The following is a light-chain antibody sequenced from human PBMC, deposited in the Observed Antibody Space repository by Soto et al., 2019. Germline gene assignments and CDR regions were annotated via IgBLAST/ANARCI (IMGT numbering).Light chain of an antibody. CDR3: CSYAGNSYV. Sequence: QSVLTQPRSVSGSPGQSVTISCTGSSSDVGGYNYVSWHQQHPGKAPKLIIYELSQRPSGAPARFSGSKSGNTASLTISALQADDEADYYCCSYAGNSYVFGTGTKLTVL. CDR1: SSDVGGYNY. J-gene: IGLJ1*01. CDR2: ELS. V-gene: IGLV2-11*01.